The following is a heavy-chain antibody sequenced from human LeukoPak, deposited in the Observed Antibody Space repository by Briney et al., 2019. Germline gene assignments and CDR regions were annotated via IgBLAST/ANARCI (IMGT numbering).Heavy chain of an antibody. D-gene: IGHD3-22*01. Sequence: PSETLSLTCTVSGGSISNYYWNWIRQPPGKGLEWIGCVYHSGSTNYNPSLKSRVTISVDTSKNQFSLKLSSVTAADTAVYYCARHAYYYDRSGSYEAFDIWGQGTMVTVSS. CDR2: VYHSGST. V-gene: IGHV4-59*08. CDR3: ARHAYYYDRSGSYEAFDI. CDR1: GGSISNYY. J-gene: IGHJ3*02.